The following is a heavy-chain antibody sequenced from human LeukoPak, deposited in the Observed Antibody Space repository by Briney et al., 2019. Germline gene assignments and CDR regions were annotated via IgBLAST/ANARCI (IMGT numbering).Heavy chain of an antibody. V-gene: IGHV3-21*06. CDR2: IASDTTYM. J-gene: IGHJ4*02. CDR1: GFTFSTYT. D-gene: IGHD3-22*01. Sequence: GGSLRLSCEASGFTFSTYTVIWVRQAPGKGLEWVSSIASDTTYMKYADSVKGRFSVSRDNAKNSVFLEMKSLRADDTAVYFCARDYYDSSASATFDYWGRGTLVTVSS. CDR3: ARDYYDSSASATFDY.